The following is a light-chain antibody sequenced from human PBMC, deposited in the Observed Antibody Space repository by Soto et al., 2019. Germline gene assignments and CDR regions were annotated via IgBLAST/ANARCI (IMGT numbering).Light chain of an antibody. CDR1: QAVSSTY. CDR3: HQCGNSWWP. Sequence: PGESATLSCRASQAVSSTYLVWYQQKPGLAPRLLIYGASSRAPGISDRFSGSGSGTDFTLTISRLEPEDFAVYYCHQCGNSWWPFGEGTKVDIK. V-gene: IGKV3-20*01. J-gene: IGKJ1*01. CDR2: GAS.